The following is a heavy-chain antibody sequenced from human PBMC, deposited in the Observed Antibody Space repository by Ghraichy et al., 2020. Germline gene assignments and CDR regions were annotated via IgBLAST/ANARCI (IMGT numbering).Heavy chain of an antibody. CDR1: GYTFTGYY. V-gene: IGHV1-2*02. CDR3: ARDRHLWSRMDV. CDR2: INPNSGGT. J-gene: IGHJ6*02. D-gene: IGHD3-10*01. Sequence: ASVKVSCKASGYTFTGYYMHWVRQAPGQGLEWMGWINPNSGGTNYAQKFQGRVTMTRDTSISTAYMELSRLRSDDTAVYYCARDRHLWSRMDVWGQGTTVTVSS.